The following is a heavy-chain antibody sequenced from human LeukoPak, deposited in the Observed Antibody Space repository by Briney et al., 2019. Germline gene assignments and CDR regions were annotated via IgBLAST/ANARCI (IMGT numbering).Heavy chain of an antibody. V-gene: IGHV5-51*01. D-gene: IGHD2-8*02. CDR3: ARWVPGTVGAEKFDV. Sequence: GESLKISCQGSGYIFTTYLIAWVRQMPGKGLEWMGILYPDDSSTTYSPSFQGHVTISVDKSISTAYLQWSSLQASDTAMYFCARWVPGTVGAEKFDVWGQGTIVTVSS. CDR1: GYIFTTYL. CDR2: LYPDDSST. J-gene: IGHJ3*01.